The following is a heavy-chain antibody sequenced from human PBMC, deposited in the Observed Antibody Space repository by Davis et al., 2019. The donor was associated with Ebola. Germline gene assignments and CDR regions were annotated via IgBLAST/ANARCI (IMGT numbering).Heavy chain of an antibody. CDR2: LGTISDN. J-gene: IGHJ3*02. CDR3: AKDTSNIWFDI. Sequence: GGSLRPSFQPPGFTFSTYGMHWLRQAPGKGLEWVSTLGTISDNYYADSVKGRFTISRDNSKNTLYLQMNGLRVEDTAIYYCAKDTSNIWFDIWGQGTMVTVSS. D-gene: IGHD1-26*01. V-gene: IGHV3-23*01. CDR1: GFTFSTYG.